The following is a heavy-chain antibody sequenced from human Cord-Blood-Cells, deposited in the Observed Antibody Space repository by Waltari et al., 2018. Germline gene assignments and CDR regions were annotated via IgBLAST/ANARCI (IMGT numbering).Heavy chain of an antibody. CDR3: ARVGGLTDYYDSKNAFDI. D-gene: IGHD3-22*01. Sequence: RNKANSYTTEYAASVKGRFTISRDDSKNSLYLQMNSLKTEDTAVYYCARVGGLTDYYDSKNAFDIWGQGTMVTVSS. J-gene: IGHJ3*02. V-gene: IGHV3-72*01. CDR2: RNKANSYTT.